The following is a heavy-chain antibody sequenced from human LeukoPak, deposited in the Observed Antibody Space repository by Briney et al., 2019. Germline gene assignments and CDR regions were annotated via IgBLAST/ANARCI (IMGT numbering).Heavy chain of an antibody. J-gene: IGHJ5*02. Sequence: SETLSLTCTVSGGSISSYYWSWLRQPPGKGLEWIGYIYYSGSTNYNPSLKTRVTISVDTSKNQFSLKLSSVTAADTAVYYCARVLFKAFDPWGQGTLGTVSS. D-gene: IGHD3-3*01. CDR3: ARVLFKAFDP. CDR2: IYYSGST. V-gene: IGHV4-59*01. CDR1: GGSISSYY.